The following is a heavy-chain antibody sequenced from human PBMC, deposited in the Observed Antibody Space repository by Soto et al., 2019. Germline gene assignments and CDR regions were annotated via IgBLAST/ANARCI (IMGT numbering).Heavy chain of an antibody. J-gene: IGHJ4*02. CDR1: GFTFSSYG. CDR3: AKDHYDLWSGYYLFDY. V-gene: IGHV3-30*18. D-gene: IGHD3-3*01. Sequence: QVQLVESGGGVVQPGRSLRLSCAASGFTFSSYGMHWVRQAPGKGLEWVAVISYDGSNKYYADSVKGRFTISRDNSKNTLYLQMNSLRAEDTAVYYCAKDHYDLWSGYYLFDYWGQGTLVTVSS. CDR2: ISYDGSNK.